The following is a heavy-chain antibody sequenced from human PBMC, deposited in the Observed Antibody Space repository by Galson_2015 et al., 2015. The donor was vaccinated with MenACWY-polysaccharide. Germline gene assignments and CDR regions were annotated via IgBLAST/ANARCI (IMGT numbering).Heavy chain of an antibody. CDR3: TRDLLPREDRPPFDY. V-gene: IGHV3-49*04. J-gene: IGHJ4*02. CDR2: IRSKTYGGTP. Sequence: SLRLSCAASGFIFGDYTMSWVRQAPGKGLEWVGFIRSKTYGGTPEYAASVKDRFTISRDDSKSIAYLHMNSLKTEDTAVYSCTRDLLPREDRPPFDYWGPGTLVTVSS. D-gene: IGHD1-26*01. CDR1: GFIFGDYT.